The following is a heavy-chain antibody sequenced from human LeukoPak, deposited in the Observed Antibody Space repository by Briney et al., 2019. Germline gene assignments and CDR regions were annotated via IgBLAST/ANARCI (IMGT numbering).Heavy chain of an antibody. V-gene: IGHV3-30*04. Sequence: GRSLRLSCAASGFTFSSYAVHWVRQAPGKGLEWVAVISYDGSNKYYADSVKGRFTISRDNSKNTLYLQMNSLRAEDTAVYYCARPVVTPGGTYYYYYMDVWGKGTTVTVPS. CDR2: ISYDGSNK. CDR3: ARPVVTPGGTYYYYYMDV. D-gene: IGHD4-23*01. CDR1: GFTFSSYA. J-gene: IGHJ6*03.